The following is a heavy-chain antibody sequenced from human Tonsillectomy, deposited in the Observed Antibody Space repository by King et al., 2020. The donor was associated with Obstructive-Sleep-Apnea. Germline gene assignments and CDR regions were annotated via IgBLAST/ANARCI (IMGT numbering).Heavy chain of an antibody. CDR3: AKGRALEVRGGWFDP. CDR1: GLTFSTYG. CDR2: ISYDGGNK. D-gene: IGHD3-10*01. V-gene: IGHV3-30*18. J-gene: IGHJ5*02. Sequence: VQLVQSGGGVVQPGRSLRLSCAASGLTFSTYGMHWVRQAPGKGLEWVAVISYDGGNKFYADSVRGRFTISRDNSNNTLYLQMNSLRAEDTAVYYCAKGRALEVRGGWFDPWGQGTLVTVSS.